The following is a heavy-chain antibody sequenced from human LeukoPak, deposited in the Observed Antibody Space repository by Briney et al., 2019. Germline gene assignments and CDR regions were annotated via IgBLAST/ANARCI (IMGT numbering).Heavy chain of an antibody. D-gene: IGHD1-26*01. CDR3: ARGSGSPYFFDY. J-gene: IGHJ4*02. CDR1: GVSISSSSYY. V-gene: IGHV4-39*07. Sequence: SETLSLTCTVSGVSISSSSYYWDWVRQPPGKGLEWIGSIYYSGSTYYNPSLKSRVTISVDTPKNQFSLKLSSVTAADTAMYFCARGSGSPYFFDYWGQGTLVAVSS. CDR2: IYYSGST.